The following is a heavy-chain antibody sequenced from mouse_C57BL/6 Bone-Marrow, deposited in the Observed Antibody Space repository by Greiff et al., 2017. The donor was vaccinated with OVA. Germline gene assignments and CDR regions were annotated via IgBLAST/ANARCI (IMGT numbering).Heavy chain of an antibody. CDR1: GYTFTSYG. CDR2: IYPRSGNT. D-gene: IGHD1-1*01. CDR3: ARWDYYGDYAMDY. Sequence: VQLVESGAELARPGASVKLSCKASGYTFTSYGISWVKQRTGQGLEWIGEIYPRSGNTYYNEKFKGKATLTADKSSSTAYMELRSLTSEDSAVYFSARWDYYGDYAMDYWGQGTSVTVSS. V-gene: IGHV1-81*01. J-gene: IGHJ4*01.